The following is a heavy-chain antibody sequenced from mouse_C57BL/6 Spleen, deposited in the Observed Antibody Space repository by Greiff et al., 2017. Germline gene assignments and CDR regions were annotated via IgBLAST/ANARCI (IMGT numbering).Heavy chain of an antibody. CDR3: AIKDGYGTYPSSAMGY. D-gene: IGHD2-1*01. Sequence: VQLQQPGAELVKPGASVKVSCKASGYTFTSYWMHWVKQRPGQGLEWIGRIHPSDGDTNYNQKFKGKATLTVDKSSSTAYMQLSSLTSEDSAVXYCAIKDGYGTYPSSAMGYWGQGTSVTVSS. CDR2: IHPSDGDT. CDR1: GYTFTSYW. J-gene: IGHJ4*01. V-gene: IGHV1-74*01.